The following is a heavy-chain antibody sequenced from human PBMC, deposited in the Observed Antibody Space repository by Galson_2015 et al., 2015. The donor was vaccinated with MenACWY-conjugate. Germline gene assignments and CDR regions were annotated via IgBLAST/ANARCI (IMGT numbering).Heavy chain of an antibody. CDR1: GFTFNHYG. J-gene: IGHJ4*02. V-gene: IGHV3-30*03. Sequence: SLRLSCAASGFTFNHYGMHWVRQAPGQGLESVAVITYDGGVSYHADSVKGRFTISRDNSKDTLYLQMNSLRAEDTAMYYCFAINSGTDFWVQGTLVTVSS. CDR2: ITYDGGVS. CDR3: FAINSGTDF. D-gene: IGHD1-26*01.